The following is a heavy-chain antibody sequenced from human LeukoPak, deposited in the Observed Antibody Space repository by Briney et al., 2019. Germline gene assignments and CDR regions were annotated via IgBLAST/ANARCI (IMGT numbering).Heavy chain of an antibody. CDR3: AKGHWLDY. D-gene: IGHD1-1*01. CDR1: GFTFSNYG. CDR2: IWYDGSKQ. J-gene: IGHJ4*02. Sequence: GGSLRLSCAGSGFTFSNYGIYWVRQAPGKGLEWVAVIWYDGSKQLYIDSVKGRFTISRDDSKNTLFLQMNSLRADDTAIYYCAKGHWLDYWGQGTLVTVSS. V-gene: IGHV3-33*06.